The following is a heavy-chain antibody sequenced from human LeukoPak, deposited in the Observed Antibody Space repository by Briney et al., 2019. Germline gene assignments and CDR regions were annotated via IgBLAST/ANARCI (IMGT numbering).Heavy chain of an antibody. J-gene: IGHJ5*02. D-gene: IGHD3-22*01. Sequence: ASVKVSCKASGYTFTGYYMHWVRQAPGQGLEWMGWINPNSGGTNYAQKFQGRVTMTRDTSISTAYMELSRLRSDDTAVYYCARAYYDSSGYYSVGDNWFDLWGQGTLVTVSS. CDR1: GYTFTGYY. CDR2: INPNSGGT. V-gene: IGHV1-2*02. CDR3: ARAYYDSSGYYSVGDNWFDL.